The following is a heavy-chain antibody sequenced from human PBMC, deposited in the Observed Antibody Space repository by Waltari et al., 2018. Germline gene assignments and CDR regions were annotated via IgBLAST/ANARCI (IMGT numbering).Heavy chain of an antibody. CDR3: ARGGIAVAGSSLPFDY. Sequence: QVQLQQWGAGLLKPSETLSLTCAVYGGSFSGSSWRWIRQPPGKGLEWIGEINHSGSTNYNPSLKSRVTISVDTSKNQFSLKLSSVTAADTAVYYCARGGIAVAGSSLPFDYWGQGTLVTVSS. CDR2: INHSGST. CDR1: GGSFSGSS. J-gene: IGHJ4*02. D-gene: IGHD6-19*01. V-gene: IGHV4-34*01.